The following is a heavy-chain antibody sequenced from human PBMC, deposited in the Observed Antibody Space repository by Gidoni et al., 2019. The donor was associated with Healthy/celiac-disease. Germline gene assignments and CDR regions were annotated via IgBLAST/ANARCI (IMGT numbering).Heavy chain of an antibody. Sequence: EVQLVESGGGLVQPGGSLRLSCAASGFPFSSYSMNWVRQAPGKGLEWVSYISSSSSTIYYADSVKGRFTISRDNAKNSLYLQMNSLRAEDTAVYYCARVREGMDVWGQGTTVTVSS. CDR3: ARVREGMDV. J-gene: IGHJ6*02. CDR1: GFPFSSYS. V-gene: IGHV3-48*01. CDR2: ISSSSSTI.